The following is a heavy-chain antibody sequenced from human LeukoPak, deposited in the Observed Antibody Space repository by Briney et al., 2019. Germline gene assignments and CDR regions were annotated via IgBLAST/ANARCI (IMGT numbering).Heavy chain of an antibody. V-gene: IGHV1-69*13. Sequence: SVKVSCKASGGTFSSYAISWVRQAPGQGLEWMGGIIPIFGTANYAQKFQGRVTITADESTSTAYMELSSLRSEDTAVYYCARSDEYSGFWFDPWGQGTLVTVSS. J-gene: IGHJ5*02. CDR1: GGTFSSYA. D-gene: IGHD2/OR15-2a*01. CDR3: ARSDEYSGFWFDP. CDR2: IIPIFGTA.